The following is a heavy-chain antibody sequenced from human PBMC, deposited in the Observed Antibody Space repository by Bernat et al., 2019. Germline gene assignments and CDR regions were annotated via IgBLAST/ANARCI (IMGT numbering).Heavy chain of an antibody. J-gene: IGHJ3*02. CDR1: GFTFSSYE. CDR2: ISNSGTTI. V-gene: IGHV3-48*03. Sequence: EVQLVESGGGLVQPGGSLRLSCAASGFTFSSYEMNWVRQAPGKGLAWVSFISNSGTTIYYADSLKSRFTIARDNAKNSLYLPVNRLGAEDTALYYCAVYCGGDCYRAFDIWGQGTMVTVSS. CDR3: AVYCGGDCYRAFDI. D-gene: IGHD2-21*02.